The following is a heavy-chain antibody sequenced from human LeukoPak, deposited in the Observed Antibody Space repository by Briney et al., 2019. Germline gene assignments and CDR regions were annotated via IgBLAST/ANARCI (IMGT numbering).Heavy chain of an antibody. D-gene: IGHD3-22*01. CDR1: GFTFSDFA. CDR2: TFQGGGEI. V-gene: IGHV3-23*01. CDR3: ARARESYDSSGPGDY. J-gene: IGHJ4*02. Sequence: GGSLRLSCAASGFTFSDFAMIWVRQPPGKGLEWVSSTFQGGGEIHYADSVKGRFTISRDNSKNTLYLQVNSLRAEDTAIYYCARARESYDSSGPGDYWGQGTLVTVSS.